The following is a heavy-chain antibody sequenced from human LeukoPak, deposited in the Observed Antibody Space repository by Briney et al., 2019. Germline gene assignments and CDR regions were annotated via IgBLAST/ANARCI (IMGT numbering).Heavy chain of an antibody. Sequence: SETLSLTCTVSAGSISGFFWSWIRQPPGKGLEWIWYISYSGSTNYNPSLKSRVTISADTSKNQVSLKLSSVTAADTAVYYCARTYRYGSFPVYHFYMDVWGKGTTVTVSS. D-gene: IGHD5-18*01. CDR2: ISYSGST. J-gene: IGHJ6*03. CDR1: AGSISGFF. CDR3: ARTYRYGSFPVYHFYMDV. V-gene: IGHV4-59*01.